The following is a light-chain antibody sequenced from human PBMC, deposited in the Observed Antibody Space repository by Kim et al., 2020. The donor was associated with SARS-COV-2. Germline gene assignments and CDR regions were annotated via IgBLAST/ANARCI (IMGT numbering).Light chain of an antibody. V-gene: IGLV1-51*01. J-gene: IGLJ1*01. CDR2: DNN. CDR3: GTWDSSLSAYV. Sequence: QSVLTQPPSVSAAPGQKVTISCSGSSSNIGNNYVSWYRQLPGTAPKVLIYDNNKRPSGIPDRFSGSKSDTSATLGITGLQTGDEADYYCGTWDSSLSAYVFGTGTKVTVL. CDR1: SSNIGNNY.